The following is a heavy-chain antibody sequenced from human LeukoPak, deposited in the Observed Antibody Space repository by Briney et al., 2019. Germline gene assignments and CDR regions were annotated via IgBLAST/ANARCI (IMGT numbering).Heavy chain of an antibody. CDR1: VYIFTSYG. D-gene: IGHD3-3*01. Sequence: ASVKVSCKASVYIFTSYGISWVRQAPGQGLEWMGWISAYNGNTNHAQNFQGRVTVTTETSTSTAYMELRSLRSDDTAVYYCARDRGTYYDFWSGYHYWGQGTLVTVSS. CDR3: ARDRGTYYDFWSGYHY. V-gene: IGHV1-18*01. J-gene: IGHJ4*02. CDR2: ISAYNGNT.